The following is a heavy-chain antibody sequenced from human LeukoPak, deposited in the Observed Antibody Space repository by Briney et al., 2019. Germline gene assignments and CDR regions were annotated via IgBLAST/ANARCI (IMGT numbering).Heavy chain of an antibody. CDR2: IYYSGST. CDR3: ARDYYGSGTNDY. V-gene: IGHV4-59*01. D-gene: IGHD3-10*01. Sequence: SETLSLTCTVSGGSISSYYWSWIRQPPGKGLERIGYIYYSGSTNYNPSLKSRVTISVDTSKNQFSLKLSSVTAADTAVYYCARDYYGSGTNDYWGQGTLVTVSS. J-gene: IGHJ4*02. CDR1: GGSISSYY.